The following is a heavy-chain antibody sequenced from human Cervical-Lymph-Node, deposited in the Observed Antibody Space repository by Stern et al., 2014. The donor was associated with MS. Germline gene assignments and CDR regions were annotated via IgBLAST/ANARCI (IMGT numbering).Heavy chain of an antibody. Sequence: QVQLVESGGGVVQPGTSLRLSCATSGFTFSRYAMHWVRQAPGKGLQWLAGILYDEKNENYADAVRGGFTISRDSSKKMLYLQMDSLTIDDTAVYYCVPGSGAFDYWGQGTLVIVSS. J-gene: IGHJ4*02. V-gene: IGHV3-30*03. D-gene: IGHD3-10*01. CDR1: GFTFSRYA. CDR3: VPGSGAFDY. CDR2: ILYDEKNE.